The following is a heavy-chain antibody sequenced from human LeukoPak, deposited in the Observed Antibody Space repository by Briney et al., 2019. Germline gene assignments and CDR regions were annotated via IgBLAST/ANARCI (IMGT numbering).Heavy chain of an antibody. CDR1: GFTFSSYS. CDR2: IKQDGSEK. Sequence: PGGSLRLSCAASGFTFSSYSMNWVRQAPGKGLEWVANIKQDGSEKYYVDSVKGRFTISRDNAKNSLYLQMNSLRAEDTAVYYCARAGLHDAFDIWGQGTMVTVSS. CDR3: ARAGLHDAFDI. J-gene: IGHJ3*02. V-gene: IGHV3-7*01.